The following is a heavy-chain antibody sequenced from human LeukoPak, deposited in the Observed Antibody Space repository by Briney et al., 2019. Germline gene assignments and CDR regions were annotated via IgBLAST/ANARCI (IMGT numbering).Heavy chain of an antibody. V-gene: IGHV4-34*01. J-gene: IGHJ6*02. Sequence: PSETLSLTCAVYGGSFSGYYWSRIRQPPGKGLEWIGEINHSGSTNYNPSLKSRVTISVDTSKNQFSLKLSSVTAADTAVYYCARGALSESIVVVRSSYGMDVWGQGTTVTVSS. CDR2: INHSGST. D-gene: IGHD2-2*01. CDR3: ARGALSESIVVVRSSYGMDV. CDR1: GGSFSGYY.